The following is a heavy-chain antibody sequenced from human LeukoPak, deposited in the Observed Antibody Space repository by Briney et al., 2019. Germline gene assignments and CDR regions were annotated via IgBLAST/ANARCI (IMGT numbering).Heavy chain of an antibody. J-gene: IGHJ4*02. V-gene: IGHV3-66*01. CDR3: TRVGSWGLHLD. CDR2: IYSGGST. CDR1: GFTVSSHY. D-gene: IGHD6-13*01. Sequence: GGSLRLSCAASGFTVSSHYMSWVRQAPGKGLEWVSLIYSGGSTEYADSVKGRFTISRDISKNTVHLQMNSLRAEDTAVYYCTRVGSWGLHLDWGQGTLVTVSS.